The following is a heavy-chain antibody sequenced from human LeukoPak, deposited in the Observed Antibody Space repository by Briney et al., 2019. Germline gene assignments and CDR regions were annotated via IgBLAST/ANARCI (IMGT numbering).Heavy chain of an antibody. CDR3: AREVDIVAAGVDY. Sequence: ASVKVSCKASGYTFTGYYMHWVRQAPGQGLEWMGWINPNSGGTNYAQKFQGRVTMTRDTSISTAYMELSRLRPDDTAVYYCAREVDIVAAGVDYWGQGTLVTVSS. D-gene: IGHD5-12*01. V-gene: IGHV1-2*02. CDR1: GYTFTGYY. J-gene: IGHJ4*02. CDR2: INPNSGGT.